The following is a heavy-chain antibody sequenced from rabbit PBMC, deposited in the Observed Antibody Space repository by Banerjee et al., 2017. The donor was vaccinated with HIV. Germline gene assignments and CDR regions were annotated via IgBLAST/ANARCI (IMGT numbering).Heavy chain of an antibody. Sequence: QSLEESGGDLVKPGTSLTLTCTASGFSFSSSYVMCWVRQAPGKGLEWIACISAGSGSAYYANWAKGRFTISKTSSTTVTLQMTSLTAADTATYFCARGYGDYGYALTRLDLRGPGTLVTVS. D-gene: IGHD6-1*01. J-gene: IGHJ3*01. CDR1: GFSFSSSYV. CDR3: ARGYGDYGYALTRLDL. CDR2: ISAGSGSA. V-gene: IGHV1S40*01.